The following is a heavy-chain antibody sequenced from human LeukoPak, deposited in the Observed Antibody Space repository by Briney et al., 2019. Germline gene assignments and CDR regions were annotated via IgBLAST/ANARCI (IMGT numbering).Heavy chain of an antibody. J-gene: IGHJ6*02. D-gene: IGHD2-2*01. CDR1: GYTFTSYG. CDR2: ISAYNGNT. V-gene: IGHV1-18*01. Sequence: ASVKVSCKASGYTFTSYGISWVRQAPGQGLEWMGWISAYNGNTNYAQKLQGRVTMTTDTSTSTAYMELRSLRSDDTAVYYCARDPGLGVVVPLYYYYYGMDVWGQGTTATVSS. CDR3: ARDPGLGVVVPLYYYYYGMDV.